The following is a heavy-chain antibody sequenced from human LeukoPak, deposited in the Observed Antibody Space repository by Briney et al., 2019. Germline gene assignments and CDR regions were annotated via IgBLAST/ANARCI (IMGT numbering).Heavy chain of an antibody. J-gene: IGHJ4*02. CDR1: GYTFTSYA. CDR3: ARDLSLVGATTSDY. D-gene: IGHD1-26*01. V-gene: IGHV1-18*01. Sequence: ASVKVSCKASGYTFTSYAMNWVRQAPGQGLEWMGWISAYNGNTNYAQKLQGRVTMTTDTSTSTAYMELRSLRSDDTAVYYCARDLSLVGATTSDYWGQGTLVTVSS. CDR2: ISAYNGNT.